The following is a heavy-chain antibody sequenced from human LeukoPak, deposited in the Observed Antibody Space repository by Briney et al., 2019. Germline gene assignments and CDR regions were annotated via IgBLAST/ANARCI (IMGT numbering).Heavy chain of an antibody. Sequence: ASVKVSCKSSGYTFTSFYMHWVRQAPGQGLEWMGILNPSGGSTSYAQQFQGRVTMTRDTSTSTVYMELSSLRSEDTAVYHCARGTTSPRGYFDYWGQGTLVTVSS. CDR2: LNPSGGST. D-gene: IGHD1-14*01. CDR1: GYTFTSFY. V-gene: IGHV1-46*01. J-gene: IGHJ4*02. CDR3: ARGTTSPRGYFDY.